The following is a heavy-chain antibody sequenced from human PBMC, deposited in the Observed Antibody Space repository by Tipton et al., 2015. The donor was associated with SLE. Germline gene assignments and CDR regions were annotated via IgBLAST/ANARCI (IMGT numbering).Heavy chain of an antibody. J-gene: IGHJ1*01. CDR2: MYNSGST. CDR1: GGSISSSTYY. D-gene: IGHD6-13*01. CDR3: ARLCCIASSGTGYFHH. Sequence: TLSLTCTVSGGSISSSTYYWGWVRQPPGKGLEWIGNMYNSGSTYFNSSLKSRVTMSVDTSKNQFSLKLNSVTAADTAVYYCARLCCIASSGTGYFHHWGQGALVTVSS. V-gene: IGHV4-39*07.